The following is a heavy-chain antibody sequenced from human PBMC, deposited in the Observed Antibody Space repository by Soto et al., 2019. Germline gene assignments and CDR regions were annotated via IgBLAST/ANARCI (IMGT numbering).Heavy chain of an antibody. V-gene: IGHV3-23*01. CDR3: AKDQNYYDNRPTDY. D-gene: IGHD3-22*01. J-gene: IGHJ4*02. CDR1: GFTFSSYA. Sequence: GGSLRLSCAVSGFTFSSYAMSWARQAPGKGLEWVSAISGSGGDTNYADSVKGRFTISRDNSKNTLYLQMNSLRAEDTAVYYCAKDQNYYDNRPTDYWGQGTPVTVSS. CDR2: ISGSGGDT.